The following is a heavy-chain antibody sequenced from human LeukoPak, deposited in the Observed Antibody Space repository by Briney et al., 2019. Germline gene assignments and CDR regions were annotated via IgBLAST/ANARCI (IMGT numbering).Heavy chain of an antibody. D-gene: IGHD3-3*01. Sequence: SETLSLTCAVYGGSFSGYYWSWIRQPPGKGLEWIGEINHSGSTNYNPSLKSRVTISVDTSKNQFSLKPSSVTAADTAVYYCARGPLRSGYYRPNWFDPWGQGTLVTVSS. J-gene: IGHJ5*02. CDR1: GGSFSGYY. CDR2: INHSGST. V-gene: IGHV4-34*01. CDR3: ARGPLRSGYYRPNWFDP.